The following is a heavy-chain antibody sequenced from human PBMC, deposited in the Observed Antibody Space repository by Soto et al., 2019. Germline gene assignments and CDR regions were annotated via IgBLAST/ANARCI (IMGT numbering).Heavy chain of an antibody. CDR2: IYWDDDK. CDR3: ANVWFGELSFDY. J-gene: IGHJ4*02. V-gene: IGHV2-5*02. CDR1: GFSLSTSGVG. Sequence: QITLKESGPTLVKPTQTLTLTCTFSGFSLSTSGVGVGWIRQPPGKALEWLALIYWDDDKRYSPSLKSRLTITKDTSKNRVVLTMTNMDPVDTATYYCANVWFGELSFDYWGQGTMVTVSS. D-gene: IGHD3-10*01.